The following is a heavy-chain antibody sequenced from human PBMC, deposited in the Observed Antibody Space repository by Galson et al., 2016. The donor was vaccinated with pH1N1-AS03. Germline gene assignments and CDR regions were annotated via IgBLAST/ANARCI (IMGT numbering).Heavy chain of an antibody. D-gene: IGHD3-16*01. CDR2: MTPNNGNT. V-gene: IGHV1-8*01. Sequence: KVSCTASGYTFTTYDINWVRQAAGQGLEWMGWMTPNNGNTGYAQRFQGRVTMTRNTSISTAYMELSGLQSEDTAVYYCARSFLGETDDWGQGTLVIVSS. CDR1: GYTFTTYD. CDR3: ARSFLGETDD. J-gene: IGHJ4*02.